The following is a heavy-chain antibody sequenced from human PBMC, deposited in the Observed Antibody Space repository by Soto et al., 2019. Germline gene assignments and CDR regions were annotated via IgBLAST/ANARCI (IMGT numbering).Heavy chain of an antibody. CDR2: ISYDESNK. CDR3: AKDKGPWYYGMDV. J-gene: IGHJ6*02. V-gene: IGHV3-30*18. Sequence: QVQLVESGGGVVQPGRSLRLSCAASGFTFSNYGMHWVRQAPGKGLEWVAVISYDESNKYYADSVKGRFTISRDISKNTLYLQMNSLRAEDMAVYYCAKDKGPWYYGMDVWGQGTTATVSS. CDR1: GFTFSNYG.